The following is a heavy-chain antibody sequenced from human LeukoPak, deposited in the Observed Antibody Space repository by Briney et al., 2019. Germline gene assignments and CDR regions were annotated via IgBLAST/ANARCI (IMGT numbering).Heavy chain of an antibody. CDR3: ARGQHQLLYVEYYYYYMDV. Sequence: ASVKVSCKASGYTFTSYAINWMRQATGQRLEWMGWMNPNSGNTGDSQKFQGRGTITRNTSISTAYMELSSLRAQDTAVYDCARGQHQLLYVEYYYYYMDVWGKGTTVTVSS. CDR1: GYTFTSYA. D-gene: IGHD2-2*02. J-gene: IGHJ6*03. CDR2: MNPNSGNT. V-gene: IGHV1-8*03.